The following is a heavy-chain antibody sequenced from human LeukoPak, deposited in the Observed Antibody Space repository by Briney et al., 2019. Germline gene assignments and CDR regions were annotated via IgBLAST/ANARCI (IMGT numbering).Heavy chain of an antibody. D-gene: IGHD7-27*01. Sequence: GGSLRLSCAASGFTFNNYAMSWVRQAPGKGLEWVSAISGSGGTTYYADSVKGRFTISRDNSKNTLYLQMNSLRAEDTAVYYCAKEEAGEMFDIWGQGTMVTVSS. CDR2: ISGSGGTT. CDR3: AKEEAGEMFDI. V-gene: IGHV3-23*01. J-gene: IGHJ3*02. CDR1: GFTFNNYA.